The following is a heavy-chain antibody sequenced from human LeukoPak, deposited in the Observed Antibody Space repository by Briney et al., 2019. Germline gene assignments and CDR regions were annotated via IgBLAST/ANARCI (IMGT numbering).Heavy chain of an antibody. CDR1: GGSLTSYY. V-gene: IGHV4-59*08. CDR2: IYYSASV. J-gene: IGHJ4*02. Sequence: SETLSLTCTVSGGSLTSYYWSWIRQPPGKGLQWIGYIYYSASVNYNPSLKSRVTISVDTSKNQFSLNLSSVTAADTAVYYCARLGSYFDYWGQGTQVTVSS. CDR3: ARLGSYFDY.